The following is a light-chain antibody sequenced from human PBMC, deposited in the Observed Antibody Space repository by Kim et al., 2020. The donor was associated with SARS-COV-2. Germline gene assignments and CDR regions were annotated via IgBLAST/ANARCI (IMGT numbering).Light chain of an antibody. V-gene: IGKV3-20*01. CDR2: GAS. CDR3: QQYGH. Sequence: TLALSPGERATLSCRASQTINNGYLAWYHQKPGQPPRLLIYGASKRATGIPDRFSGSGSSAGFTLTISRLEPEDFGMYYCQQYGHFGQGTKVDIK. CDR1: QTINNGY. J-gene: IGKJ1*01.